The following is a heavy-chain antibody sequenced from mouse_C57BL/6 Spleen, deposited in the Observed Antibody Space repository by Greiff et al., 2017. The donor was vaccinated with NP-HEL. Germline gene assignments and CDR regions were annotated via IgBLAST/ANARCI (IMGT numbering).Heavy chain of an antibody. Sequence: VQLQQSGAELVKPGASVKISCKASGYAFSSYWMNWVKQRPGKGLEWIGQIYPGDGDTNYNGKFKGKATLTADKSSSTAYMQLSSLTSEDSAVYFCAAPTSYGSSTFDYWGQGTTLTVSS. CDR2: IYPGDGDT. CDR1: GYAFSSYW. CDR3: AAPTSYGSSTFDY. J-gene: IGHJ2*01. V-gene: IGHV1-80*01. D-gene: IGHD1-1*01.